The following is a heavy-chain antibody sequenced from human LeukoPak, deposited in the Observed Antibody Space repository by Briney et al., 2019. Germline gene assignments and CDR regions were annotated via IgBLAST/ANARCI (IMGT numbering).Heavy chain of an antibody. V-gene: IGHV3-30*18. D-gene: IGHD3-22*01. CDR3: AKDGSSGYHDAFDI. CDR2: ISYDGSNK. J-gene: IGHJ3*02. CDR1: GFTFSNYN. Sequence: GGSLRLSCAASGFTFSNYNMNWVRQAPGKGLEWVALISYDGSNKYYADSVKARFIISRDNSKNTVYLQMNSLRAEDTAVYYCAKDGSSGYHDAFDIWGQGTMVTVSS.